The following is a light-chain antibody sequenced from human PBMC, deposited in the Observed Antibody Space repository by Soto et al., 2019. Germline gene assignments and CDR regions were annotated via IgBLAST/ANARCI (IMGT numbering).Light chain of an antibody. V-gene: IGKV1-9*01. Sequence: DIKMTQSPSTLSAFVGARVPIICRASQDIAIYLAWYQQTPGEAPNLMIYAASTLYGGVPSRFSGSGSGTDFALTITSLQAEDVATYYCQQLRLYPSTLGGGTKVDIK. CDR2: AAS. CDR3: QQLRLYPST. CDR1: QDIAIY. J-gene: IGKJ4*01.